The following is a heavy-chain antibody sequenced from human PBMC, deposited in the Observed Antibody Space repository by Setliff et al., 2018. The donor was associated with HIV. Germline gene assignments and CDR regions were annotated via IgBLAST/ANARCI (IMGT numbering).Heavy chain of an antibody. CDR2: ISYDGSNK. CDR3: ARDGLGVVIYAYYFDY. J-gene: IGHJ4*02. Sequence: LRLSCAASGFTFSSYAMHWVRQAPGKGLEWVAVISYDGSNKYYADSVKGRFTISRDNSKNTLYLQMNSLRAEDTAVYYCARDGLGVVIYAYYFDYWGQGTLVTVSS. CDR1: GFTFSSYA. D-gene: IGHD3-3*01. V-gene: IGHV3-30*01.